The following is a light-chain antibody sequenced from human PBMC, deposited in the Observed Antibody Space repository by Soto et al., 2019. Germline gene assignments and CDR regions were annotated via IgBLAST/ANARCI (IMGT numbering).Light chain of an antibody. CDR2: WAS. V-gene: IGKV4-1*01. CDR3: QHPNT. Sequence: DIVMTQSPDSLAVSRGERATINCKSSQSVLYSSNNKNYLAWYQQKPGQPPKLLIYWASTRESGVPDRFSGSGSGTYFTLTISSLQAEDVAVYSCQHPNTFGQGTKLEIK. CDR1: QSVLYSSNNKNY. J-gene: IGKJ2*01.